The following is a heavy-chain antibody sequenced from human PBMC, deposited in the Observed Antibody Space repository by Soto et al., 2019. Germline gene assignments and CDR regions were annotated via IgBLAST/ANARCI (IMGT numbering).Heavy chain of an antibody. CDR1: GYTFTSYG. D-gene: IGHD3-16*02. CDR2: ISAYNGNT. J-gene: IGHJ4*02. V-gene: IGHV1-18*04. CDR3: ARDPYIWGSYRTFDY. Sequence: ASVKVSCKASGYTFTSYGISWVRQAPGQGLEWMGWISAYNGNTNYAQKLQGRVTMTTDTSTSTAYMELRSLRSDDTAVYYCARDPYIWGSYRTFDYWGQGTLVTVSS.